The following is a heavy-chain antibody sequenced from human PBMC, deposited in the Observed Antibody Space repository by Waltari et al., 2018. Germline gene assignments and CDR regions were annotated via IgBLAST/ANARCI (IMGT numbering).Heavy chain of an antibody. CDR2: IIPIFATA. CDR3: ASAEYYYDSSGYYYSPTRY. V-gene: IGHV1-69*13. D-gene: IGHD3-22*01. Sequence: QVQLVQSGAEVKKPGSSVKVSCKASGGTFSSYASSWVRQAPGQGLEWMGGIIPIFATANYAQKFQGRVTITADESTSTAYMELSSLRSEDTAVYYCASAEYYYDSSGYYYSPTRYWGQGTLVTVSS. J-gene: IGHJ4*02. CDR1: GGTFSSYA.